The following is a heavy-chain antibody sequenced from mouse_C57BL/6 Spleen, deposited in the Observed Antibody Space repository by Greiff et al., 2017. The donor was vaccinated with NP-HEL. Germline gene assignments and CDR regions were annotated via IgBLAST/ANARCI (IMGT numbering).Heavy chain of an antibody. CDR1: GYTFTSYW. CDR2: IDPSDSYT. D-gene: IGHD2-2*01. J-gene: IGHJ4*01. CDR3: ARWTIYYGYDEGDYYAMDY. V-gene: IGHV1-50*01. Sequence: QVQLQQPGAELVKPGASVKLSCKASGYTFTSYWMQWVKQRPGQGLEWIGEIDPSDSYTNYNQKFKGKATLTVDTSSSTAYMQLSSLTSEDSAVYYCARWTIYYGYDEGDYYAMDYWGQGTSDTVSS.